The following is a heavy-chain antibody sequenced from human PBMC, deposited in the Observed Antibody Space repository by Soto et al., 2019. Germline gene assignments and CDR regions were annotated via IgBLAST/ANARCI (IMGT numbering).Heavy chain of an antibody. V-gene: IGHV4-31*03. CDR3: ARNYYDYVWGSSTHFDY. CDR2: IYYSGST. J-gene: IGHJ4*02. D-gene: IGHD3-16*01. Sequence: QVQLQESGPGLVKPSQTLSLTCTVSGGSISSGGYYWSWIRQHPGKGLEWIGYIYYSGSTYYNPSLKSRVTISVDTSKNQFSLKLSSVTAADTAVYYCARNYYDYVWGSSTHFDYWGQGTLVTVSS. CDR1: GGSISSGGYY.